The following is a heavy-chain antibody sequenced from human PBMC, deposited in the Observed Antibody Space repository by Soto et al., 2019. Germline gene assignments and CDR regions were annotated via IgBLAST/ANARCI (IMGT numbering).Heavy chain of an antibody. V-gene: IGHV4-4*02. Sequence: QVQLKESGPGLVTPWGTLSLTCAVSGDSVSNGNWWCWVRQPPGRGLEWVGEIHQSGDTNYNPSLKIRVTVSADRSNNQYSLRLNSVTAADTAMYYCATRTSVFGIVTFYWGQGILVTVSS. J-gene: IGHJ4*02. CDR3: ATRTSVFGIVTFY. D-gene: IGHD3-16*01. CDR1: GDSVSNGNW. CDR2: IHQSGDT.